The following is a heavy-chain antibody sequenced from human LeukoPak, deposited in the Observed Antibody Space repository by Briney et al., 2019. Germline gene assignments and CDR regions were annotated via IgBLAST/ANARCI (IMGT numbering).Heavy chain of an antibody. CDR3: ANHGYSSSWYYFDY. V-gene: IGHV3-23*01. CDR1: GFTFSSYA. CDR2: ISGSGGST. Sequence: QPGGSLRPSCAASGFTFSSYAMSWVRQAPGKGLEWVSAISGSGGSTYYADSVKGRFTISRDNSKNTLYLQMNSLRAEDTAVYYCANHGYSSSWYYFDYWGQGTLVTVSS. D-gene: IGHD6-13*01. J-gene: IGHJ4*02.